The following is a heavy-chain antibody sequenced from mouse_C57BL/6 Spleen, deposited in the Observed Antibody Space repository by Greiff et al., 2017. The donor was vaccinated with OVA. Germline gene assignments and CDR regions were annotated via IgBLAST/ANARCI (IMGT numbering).Heavy chain of an antibody. CDR1: GFTFTDYY. D-gene: IGHD1-1*01. J-gene: IGHJ1*03. Sequence: VQLQQSGPVLVKPGPSVKISCKASGFTFTDYYMHWVKQSHGKSLEWIGLVYPYNGGTSYNQKFKGKATLTVDTSSSTAYMELNSLTSEDSAVYYCARIDYYGSSYVGYFDVWGTGTTVTVSS. V-gene: IGHV1-36*01. CDR2: VYPYNGGT. CDR3: ARIDYYGSSYVGYFDV.